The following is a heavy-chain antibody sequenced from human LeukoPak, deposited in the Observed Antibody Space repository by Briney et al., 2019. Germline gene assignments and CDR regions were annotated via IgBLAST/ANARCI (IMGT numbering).Heavy chain of an antibody. J-gene: IGHJ3*02. D-gene: IGHD3-22*01. CDR3: ARHDTIISMIVGERPFEI. CDR1: GGSISSSNYY. V-gene: IGHV4-39*01. Sequence: KSSETLSLTCTVSGGSISSSNYYWGWIRQPPGKDLEWIGSIYYSGSTYYNPSLKSRVTISVDTSKNQFSLKLSSVSAADTAVYYCARHDTIISMIVGERPFEIWGQGTLVTVSS. CDR2: IYYSGST.